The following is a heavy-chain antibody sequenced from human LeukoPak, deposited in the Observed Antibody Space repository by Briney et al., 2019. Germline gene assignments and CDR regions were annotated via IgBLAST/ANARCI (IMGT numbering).Heavy chain of an antibody. CDR3: VRIPNNAGFPNWFDP. J-gene: IGHJ5*02. V-gene: IGHV3-21*01. Sequence: GGSLRLSCAASGFSFTYSTMNWVRLAPGKGLEWVSSITSSSGNIYYSDSVRGRFTVSRGNAKNSLYLQMNSLIAEDSAVYYCVRIPNNAGFPNWFDPWGQGTRVSVSS. CDR1: GFSFTYST. CDR2: ITSSSGNI. D-gene: IGHD3-9*01.